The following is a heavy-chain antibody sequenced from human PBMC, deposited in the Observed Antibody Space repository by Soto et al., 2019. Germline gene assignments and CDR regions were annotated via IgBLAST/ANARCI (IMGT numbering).Heavy chain of an antibody. J-gene: IGHJ4*02. D-gene: IGHD6-13*01. CDR2: IIPIFGTA. V-gene: IGHV1-69*01. CDR1: GGTFSSYA. Sequence: QVQLVQSGAEVKKPGSSVKVSCKASGGTFSSYAISWVRQAPGQGLEWMGGIIPIFGTANYAQKFQGRVTITADESTSTAYMELSSLRSEDTAVYYCARVVLRIAAPPDWARYYFDYWGQGTLVTVSS. CDR3: ARVVLRIAAPPDWARYYFDY.